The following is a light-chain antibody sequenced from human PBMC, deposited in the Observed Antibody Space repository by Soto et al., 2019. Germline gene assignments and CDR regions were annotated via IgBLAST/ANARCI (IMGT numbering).Light chain of an antibody. J-gene: IGLJ1*01. V-gene: IGLV2-8*01. CDR3: SSYAGSNTYV. CDR1: NSDVGHYDY. CDR2: EVT. Sequence: QSALTQPPSASGSPGQSVTISCTGTNSDVGHYDYVSWYQQHPGKAPKLIIYEVTKRPSGVPDRFSGSKSGNTASLSVSGLQADDEADYYCSSYAGSNTYVFGTGTKVTVL.